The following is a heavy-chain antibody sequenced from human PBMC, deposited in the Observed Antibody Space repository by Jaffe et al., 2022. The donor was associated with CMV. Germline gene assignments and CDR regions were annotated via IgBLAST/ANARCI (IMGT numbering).Heavy chain of an antibody. CDR3: TAVVPAAHSDYYYMDV. Sequence: EVQLVESGGGLVKPGGSLRLSCAASGFTFSNAWMSWVRQAPGKGLEWVGRIKSKTDGGTTDYAAPVKGRFTISRDDSKNTLYLQMNSLKTEDTAVYYCTAVVPAAHSDYYYMDVWGKGTTVTVSS. V-gene: IGHV3-15*01. CDR2: IKSKTDGGTT. J-gene: IGHJ6*03. CDR1: GFTFSNAW. D-gene: IGHD2-2*01.